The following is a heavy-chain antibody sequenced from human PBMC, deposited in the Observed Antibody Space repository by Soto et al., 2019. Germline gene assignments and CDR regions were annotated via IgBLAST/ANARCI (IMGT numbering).Heavy chain of an antibody. V-gene: IGHV3-21*01. D-gene: IGHD3-10*01. Sequence: GGSLRLSCAAAGFIFNISSVNWVRQAPGKGLEWVSSISSSGRYISYADSVKGRFTVSRDNAGSSLYLQMNNLRAEDTAVYYCASHLEGFGEVYPFAYWGLGTLVTVSS. CDR1: GFIFNISS. CDR2: ISSSGRYI. J-gene: IGHJ4*02. CDR3: ASHLEGFGEVYPFAY.